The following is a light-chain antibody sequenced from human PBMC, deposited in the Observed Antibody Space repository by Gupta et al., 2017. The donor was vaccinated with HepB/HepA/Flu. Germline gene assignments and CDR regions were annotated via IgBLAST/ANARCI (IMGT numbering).Light chain of an antibody. CDR3: QQYNEWPPIT. V-gene: IGKV3-15*01. Sequence: EIVMTQSPATLSVSPGERATPSCRASQSVSSYLAWYQQKPGQAPRLLFYGASSRTTGVPARFSGSGSGTEFTLTSSSLQSEDFATYYCQQYNEWPPITFGQGTRLDIK. J-gene: IGKJ5*01. CDR1: QSVSSY. CDR2: GAS.